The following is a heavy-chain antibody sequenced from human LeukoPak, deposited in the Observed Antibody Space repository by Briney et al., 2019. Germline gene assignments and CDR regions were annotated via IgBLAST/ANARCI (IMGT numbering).Heavy chain of an antibody. Sequence: PGGSLRLSCAASGFTFSTYSMNWVRQAPGKGLEWVSYISTSSGTMYYADSMKGRFTISRDNAQDSLYPQMNSLTAEDTAVYYCAREGSAADDFDYWGQGTLVTVSS. V-gene: IGHV3-48*04. CDR3: AREGSAADDFDY. CDR1: GFTFSTYS. J-gene: IGHJ4*02. CDR2: ISTSSGTM. D-gene: IGHD2-2*01.